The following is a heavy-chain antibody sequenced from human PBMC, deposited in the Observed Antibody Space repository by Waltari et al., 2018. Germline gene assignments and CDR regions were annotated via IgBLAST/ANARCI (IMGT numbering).Heavy chain of an antibody. CDR1: GGSFSGYY. V-gene: IGHV4-34*01. J-gene: IGHJ5*02. CDR3: ANGIAAAGTNWFDP. CDR2: INHSGST. D-gene: IGHD6-13*01. Sequence: QVQLQQWGAGLLKPSETLSLTCAVSGGSFSGYYWSWIRQPPGKGLEWIGEINHSGSTNYNPSLKSRVTISVDTSKNQFSLKLSSVTAADTAVYYCANGIAAAGTNWFDPWGQGTLVTVSS.